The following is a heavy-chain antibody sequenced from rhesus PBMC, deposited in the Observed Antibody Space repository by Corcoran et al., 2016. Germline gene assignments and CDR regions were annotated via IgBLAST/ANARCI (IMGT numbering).Heavy chain of an antibody. D-gene: IGHD4-23*01. CDR1: GGSISSNY. J-gene: IGHJ4*01. CDR2: IRSGGST. CDR3: AKEYTNYAD. V-gene: IGHV4-160*01. Sequence: QVQLQQWGEGLVKPSETLSLTCAVYGGSISSNYWSWIRQPPGKGLEWIGRIRSGGSTNYNPALKSRVTISKDTSKNQFSLKLSAVTAADTAVYYCAKEYTNYADWGQGVLVTVSS.